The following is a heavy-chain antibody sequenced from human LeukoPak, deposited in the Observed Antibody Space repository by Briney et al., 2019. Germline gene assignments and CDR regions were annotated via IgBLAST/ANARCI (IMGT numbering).Heavy chain of an antibody. CDR3: VRDDVHSGYDHEGRGNWFDP. CDR1: GYTFTSYG. V-gene: IGHV1-18*01. D-gene: IGHD5-12*01. CDR2: ISAYSGNT. J-gene: IGHJ5*02. Sequence: ASVKVSCKASGYTFTSYGISWVRQAPGQGLEWMGWISAYSGNTNYAQKLQGRVTMTTDTSTSTAYMELRSLRSDDTAVYYCVRDDVHSGYDHEGRGNWFDPWGQGTLVTVSS.